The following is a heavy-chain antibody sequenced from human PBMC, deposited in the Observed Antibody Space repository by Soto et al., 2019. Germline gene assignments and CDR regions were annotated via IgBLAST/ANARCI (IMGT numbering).Heavy chain of an antibody. CDR1: GFTFDDYA. Sequence: EVQLVESGGGLVQPGRSLRLSCAASGFTFDDYAMHWVRQAPGKGLEWVSGISWNSGSIGYADSVKGRFTISRDNAKNSLSLQMNSLRAEDTALYYCAKDKASSWTNYFDYWGQGTLVTVSS. J-gene: IGHJ4*02. D-gene: IGHD6-13*01. CDR3: AKDKASSWTNYFDY. V-gene: IGHV3-9*01. CDR2: ISWNSGSI.